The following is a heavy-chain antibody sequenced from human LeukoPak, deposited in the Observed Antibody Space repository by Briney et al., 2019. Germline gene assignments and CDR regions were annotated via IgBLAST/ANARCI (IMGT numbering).Heavy chain of an antibody. Sequence: PGGSLRLSCAASGFTFSSYGMHWVRQAPGKGLEGVAVISYDGSNKYYADSVKGRFTISRDNSKNTLYLQMNSLRAEDTAVYYCAKDLEFYGSGSYYPDYWGQGTLVTVSS. CDR1: GFTFSSYG. CDR2: ISYDGSNK. D-gene: IGHD3-10*01. V-gene: IGHV3-30*18. J-gene: IGHJ4*02. CDR3: AKDLEFYGSGSYYPDY.